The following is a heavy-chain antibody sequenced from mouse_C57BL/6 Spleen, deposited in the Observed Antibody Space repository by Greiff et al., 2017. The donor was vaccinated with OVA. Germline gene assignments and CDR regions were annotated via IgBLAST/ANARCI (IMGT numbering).Heavy chain of an antibody. CDR2: IYPGDGDT. CDR3: AKSIYDGNSYAMDY. J-gene: IGHJ4*01. V-gene: IGHV1-82*01. CDR1: GYAFSSSW. Sequence: QVQLQQSGPELVKPGASVKISCKASGYAFSSSWMNWVKQRPGKGLEWIGRIYPGDGDTNYNGKFKGKATLTADKSSSTAYMQLSSLTSEDSAVYFCAKSIYDGNSYAMDYWGQGTSVTVSS. D-gene: IGHD2-1*01.